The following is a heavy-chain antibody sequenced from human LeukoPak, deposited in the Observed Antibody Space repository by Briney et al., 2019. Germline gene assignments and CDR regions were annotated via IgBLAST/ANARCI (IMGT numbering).Heavy chain of an antibody. V-gene: IGHV3-23*01. Sequence: GGSLRLSCAASGFTLSSYAMSWVRQAPGKGLEWVSAISGSGGSTYYADSVKGRFTISRDNSKNTLYLQMNSLRAEDTAVYYCAKDVTDCSSTSCYHAPGFDYWGQGTLVTVSS. CDR3: AKDVTDCSSTSCYHAPGFDY. J-gene: IGHJ4*02. D-gene: IGHD2-2*01. CDR2: ISGSGGST. CDR1: GFTLSSYA.